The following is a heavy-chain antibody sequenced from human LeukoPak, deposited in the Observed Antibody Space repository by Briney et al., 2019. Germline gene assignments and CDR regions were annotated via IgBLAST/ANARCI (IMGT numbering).Heavy chain of an antibody. CDR1: GYTFTGYY. CDR2: INPNSGGT. V-gene: IGHV1-2*02. CDR3: ARVRGKRGYSYGYNDY. J-gene: IGHJ4*02. Sequence: GASVKVSCKASGYTFTGYYMHWMRQAPGQGLEWMGWINPNSGGTNYAQKFQGRVTMTRDTSISTAYMELSRLRSDDTAVYYCARVRGKRGYSYGYNDYWGQGTLVTVSS. D-gene: IGHD5-18*01.